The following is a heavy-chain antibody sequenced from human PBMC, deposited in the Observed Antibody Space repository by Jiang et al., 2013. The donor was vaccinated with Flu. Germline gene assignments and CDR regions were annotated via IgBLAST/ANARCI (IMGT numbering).Heavy chain of an antibody. Sequence: GLVKPSETVSLICSGSISSSTDYWGWLRQSPGKALEWIGSIHYSGITYYNPSLKSRASISVDASKNHFSLTLRSVTAADTAVYYCARDRDIVSRGGMDYWGQGILVTVSP. J-gene: IGHJ4*02. D-gene: IGHD5/OR15-5a*01. CDR2: IHYSGIT. CDR1: GSISSSTDY. CDR3: ARDRDIVSRGGMDY. V-gene: IGHV4-39*07.